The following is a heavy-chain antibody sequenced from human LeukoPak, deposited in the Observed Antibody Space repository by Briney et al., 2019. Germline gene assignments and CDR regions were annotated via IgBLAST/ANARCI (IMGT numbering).Heavy chain of an antibody. CDR1: GGSFSGYY. CDR3: ARGSGEHVDDYDAFEI. Sequence: PSETLSLTCAVYGGSFSGYYWSWIRQPPGKGLEWIGEINHSGSTNYNPSLKGRVTISVDTSKNQFSLKLSSVTAADTAVYYCARGSGEHVDDYDAFEIWGQGTTVTVSS. CDR2: INHSGST. V-gene: IGHV4-34*01. J-gene: IGHJ3*02. D-gene: IGHD4-17*01.